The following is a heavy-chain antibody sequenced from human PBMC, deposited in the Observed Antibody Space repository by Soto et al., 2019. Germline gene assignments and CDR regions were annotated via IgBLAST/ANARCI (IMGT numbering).Heavy chain of an antibody. Sequence: SETLSLTCTVSGDSINSYYWSWIRQPAGKGLQWIGRIYTSGCTNYNPSLKSRVTMSVDTSKNQFSLKLNSVTAADTAVYYCARELMTYYDFWSGSNPAGMDVWGQGTTVTVSS. V-gene: IGHV4-4*07. CDR3: ARELMTYYDFWSGSNPAGMDV. J-gene: IGHJ6*02. CDR1: GDSINSYY. D-gene: IGHD3-3*01. CDR2: IYTSGCT.